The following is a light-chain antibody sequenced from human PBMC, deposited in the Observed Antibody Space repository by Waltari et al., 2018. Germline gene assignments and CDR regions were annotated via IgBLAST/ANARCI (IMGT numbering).Light chain of an antibody. J-gene: IGLJ3*02. CDR1: ATDIGGYNY. Sequence: QSALTQPASVSGSPGQSITISCTGTATDIGGYNYVSWYPQHPGKAPKLVLFDVSSRPSGISYRFSASKFGNTASLTISGLQPDDEADYYCCSFTSSSTWVFGGGTKLTVL. CDR2: DVS. V-gene: IGLV2-14*03. CDR3: CSFTSSSTWV.